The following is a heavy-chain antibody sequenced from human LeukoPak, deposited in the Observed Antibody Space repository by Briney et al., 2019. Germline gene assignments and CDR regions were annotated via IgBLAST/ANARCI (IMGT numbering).Heavy chain of an antibody. CDR2: IYYTEST. J-gene: IGHJ4*02. D-gene: IGHD1-26*01. CDR1: GGSISSSSYY. CDR3: ARGLSGSYQIDY. V-gene: IGHV4-61*03. Sequence: KPSETLSLTCTVSGGSISSSSYYWGWIRQPPGKGLEWIGYIYYTESTNYNPSLKSRLTISLDTSKNHFSLKLTSVTAADTAFYCCARGLSGSYQIDYWGQGTLVTVSS.